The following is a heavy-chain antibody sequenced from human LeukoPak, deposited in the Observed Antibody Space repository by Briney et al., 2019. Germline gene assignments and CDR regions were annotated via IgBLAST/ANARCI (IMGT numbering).Heavy chain of an antibody. V-gene: IGHV4-59*01. CDR3: ARLSPGSDSSSWYDYYYYMDV. CDR1: GGSISSYY. J-gene: IGHJ6*03. CDR2: IYYSGST. D-gene: IGHD6-13*01. Sequence: PSETLSLTCTVSGGSISSYYWSWIRQPPGKGLEWIGYIYYSGSTNYNPSLKSRVTIPVDTSKNQFSLKLSSVTAADTAVYYCARLSPGSDSSSWYDYYYYMDVWGKGTTVTVSS.